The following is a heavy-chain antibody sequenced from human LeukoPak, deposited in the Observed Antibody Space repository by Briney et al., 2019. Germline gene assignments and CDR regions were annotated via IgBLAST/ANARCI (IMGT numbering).Heavy chain of an antibody. CDR3: ARHMGGYSSSWYDY. V-gene: IGHV4-59*08. CDR2: IYYSGST. J-gene: IGHJ4*02. CDR1: GGSISSYY. D-gene: IGHD6-13*01. Sequence: SETLSLTCTVSGGSISSYYWSWIRQPPGKGLEWIGYIYYSGSTNYNPSLKSRVTISVDTSKNQFSLKLSSVTAADTAVYYCARHMGGYSSSWYDYWGQGTLVTVSS.